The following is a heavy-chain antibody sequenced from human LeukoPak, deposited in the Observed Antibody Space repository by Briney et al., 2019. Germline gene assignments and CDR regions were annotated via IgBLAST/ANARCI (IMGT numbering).Heavy chain of an antibody. CDR2: ISTYNGNT. CDR3: ARDYYYGSGRSLVVWFDP. D-gene: IGHD3-10*01. J-gene: IGHJ5*02. Sequence: ASVKVSCKASGYTFTSYGISWVRQVPGQGLEWMGWISTYNGNTNYAQKLQGRVTMTTDTSTSTAYMELRSLRSDDTAVYYCARDYYYGSGRSLVVWFDPWGQGTLVTVSS. CDR1: GYTFTSYG. V-gene: IGHV1-18*01.